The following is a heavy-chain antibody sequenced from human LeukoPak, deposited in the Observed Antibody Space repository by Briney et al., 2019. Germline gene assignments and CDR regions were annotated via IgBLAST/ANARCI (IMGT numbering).Heavy chain of an antibody. Sequence: PGGSLRLSCAASGFSFDDYGMSWVRQAPGKGLEWVSSISSSSSYIYYADSVKGRFTISRDNAKNSLYLQMNSLRAEDTAVYYCARISDYYYYMDVWGKGTTVTVSS. CDR2: ISSSSSYI. J-gene: IGHJ6*03. CDR3: ARISDYYYYMDV. V-gene: IGHV3-21*01. D-gene: IGHD6-19*01. CDR1: GFSFDDYG.